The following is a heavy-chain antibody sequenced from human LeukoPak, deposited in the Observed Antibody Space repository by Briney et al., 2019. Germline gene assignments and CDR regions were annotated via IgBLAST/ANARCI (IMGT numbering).Heavy chain of an antibody. V-gene: IGHV3-74*01. CDR2: VNSDGSTT. D-gene: IGHD3-22*01. CDR3: ARGDAYDLNY. Sequence: GGSLRLSCAASGFTFSSYWMHWVRQAPGKGLVWVSRVNSDGSTTAYADSVKGRFTISRDNAKNTLFLQMSSLRAEDTAVYYCARGDAYDLNYWGQGTLVTVSS. J-gene: IGHJ4*02. CDR1: GFTFSSYW.